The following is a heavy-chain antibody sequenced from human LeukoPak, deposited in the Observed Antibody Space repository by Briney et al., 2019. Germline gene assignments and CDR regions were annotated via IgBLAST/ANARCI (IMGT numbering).Heavy chain of an antibody. CDR3: AREPTTTGGELSYGMDV. V-gene: IGHV3-53*01. CDR2: IYSGGST. J-gene: IGHJ6*02. D-gene: IGHD3-10*01. Sequence: GGSLRLSCAASGFTVSSNYMSWVRQAPGKGLEWVSVIYSGGSTYYADSVKGRFTISRDNSKNTLYLQMNSLRAEDTAVYYCAREPTTTGGELSYGMDVWGQGTTVTVSS. CDR1: GFTVSSNY.